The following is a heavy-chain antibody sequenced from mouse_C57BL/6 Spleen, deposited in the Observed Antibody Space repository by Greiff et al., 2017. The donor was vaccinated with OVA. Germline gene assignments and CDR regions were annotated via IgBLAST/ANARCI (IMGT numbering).Heavy chain of an antibody. CDR1: GYTFTSYW. CDR2: IDPSDSYT. Sequence: QVQLQQPGAELVMPGASVKLSCKASGYTFTSYWMHWVKQRPGQGLEWIGEIDPSDSYTNYNQKFKGKSTLTVDKSSSTAYMQLSSLTSEDSAVYYCARYYSNDWYFDVWGTGTTVTVSS. J-gene: IGHJ1*03. D-gene: IGHD2-5*01. CDR3: ARYYSNDWYFDV. V-gene: IGHV1-69*01.